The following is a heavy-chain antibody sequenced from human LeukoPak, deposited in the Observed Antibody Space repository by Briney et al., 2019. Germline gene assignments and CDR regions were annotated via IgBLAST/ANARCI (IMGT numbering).Heavy chain of an antibody. D-gene: IGHD3-16*01. Sequence: GGSLRLSCAASGFTFSSYAMSWVRRAPGKGLEWVSAISGSGGSTYYADSVKGRFTISRDNSKNTLYLQMNSLRAEDTAVYYCAKGGSVYYYYYYGMDVWGQGTTVTVSS. V-gene: IGHV3-23*01. CDR3: AKGGSVYYYYYYGMDV. CDR1: GFTFSSYA. J-gene: IGHJ6*02. CDR2: ISGSGGST.